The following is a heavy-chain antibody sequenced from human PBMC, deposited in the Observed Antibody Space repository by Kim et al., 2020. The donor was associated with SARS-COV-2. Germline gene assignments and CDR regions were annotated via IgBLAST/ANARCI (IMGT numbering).Heavy chain of an antibody. CDR1: GGSISSYY. J-gene: IGHJ5*02. V-gene: IGHV4-59*13. D-gene: IGHD6-19*01. Sequence: SETLSLTCTVSGGSISSYYWSWIRQPPGKGLEWIGYIYYSGSTNYNPSLKSRVTISVDTSKNQFSLKLSSVTAAETAVYYCARVIAVAGNWFDPWGQGT. CDR2: IYYSGST. CDR3: ARVIAVAGNWFDP.